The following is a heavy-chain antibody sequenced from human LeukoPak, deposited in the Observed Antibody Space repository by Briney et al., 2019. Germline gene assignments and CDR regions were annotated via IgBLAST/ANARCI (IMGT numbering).Heavy chain of an antibody. J-gene: IGHJ4*02. CDR3: ATPGGSGDYPYPTYFNY. D-gene: IGHD3-10*01. V-gene: IGHV3-53*01. CDR1: GFTVAANY. Sequence: GGSLRLSCSVSGFTVAANYMTWVRQAPGKGLEWVSVFYSGGSAYYADSVKGRFTISRDLSTNTLFLQMISLRAEDTAVYYCATPGGSGDYPYPTYFNYWGQGTLVTVSS. CDR2: FYSGGSA.